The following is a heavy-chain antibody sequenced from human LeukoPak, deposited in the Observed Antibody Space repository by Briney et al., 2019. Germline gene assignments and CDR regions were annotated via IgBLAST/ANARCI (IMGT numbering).Heavy chain of an antibody. D-gene: IGHD3-22*01. CDR3: ARRRYYDGSGYLE. J-gene: IGHJ1*01. CDR1: RDSISRSDSY. V-gene: IGHV4-39*01. CDR2: LYYTGRT. Sequence: PSETLSVTCSVSRDSISRSDSYWDWIRHPPGKGLEWIGTLYYTGRTYYSPSLKSQLTMSVDTSNNQFSLNLRSVTAADTAVYYCARRRYYDGSGYLEWGQGTLLSVSS.